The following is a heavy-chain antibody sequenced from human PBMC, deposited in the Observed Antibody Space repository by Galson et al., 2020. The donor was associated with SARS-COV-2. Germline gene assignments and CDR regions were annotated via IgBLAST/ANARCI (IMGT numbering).Heavy chain of an antibody. D-gene: IGHD2-15*01. V-gene: IGHV1-2*02. J-gene: IGHJ6*02. CDR1: GYTFTGYY. Sequence: GESLKISCKASGYTFTGYYMHWVRQAPGQGLEWMGWINPNSGGTNYAQKFQGRVTMTRDTSISTAYMELSRLRSDDTAVYYCARVAQQKAGMDIGVVDYYYGMDVWGQGTTVTVSS. CDR2: INPNSGGT. CDR3: ARVAQQKAGMDIGVVDYYYGMDV.